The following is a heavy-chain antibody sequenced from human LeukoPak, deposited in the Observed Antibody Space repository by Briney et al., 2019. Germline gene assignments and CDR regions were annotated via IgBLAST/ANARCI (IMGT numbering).Heavy chain of an antibody. CDR2: FDPEDGET. V-gene: IGHV1-24*01. CDR3: ATDSVILYNWNEDAFDI. CDR1: GYTLTELS. D-gene: IGHD1-1*01. J-gene: IGHJ3*02. Sequence: ASVKVSCKVSGYTLTELSMHWVRQAPGKGLEWVGGFDPEDGETIYAQKFQGRVTMTEDTSTDTAYMELSSLRSEDTAVYYCATDSVILYNWNEDAFDIWGQGTMVTVSS.